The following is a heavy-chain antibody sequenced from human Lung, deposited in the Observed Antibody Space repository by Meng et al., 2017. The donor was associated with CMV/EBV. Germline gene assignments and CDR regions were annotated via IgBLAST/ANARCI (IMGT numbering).Heavy chain of an antibody. Sequence: LXLTXAASGFSFSDHYMSWIRQAPGKGLEWVSYISGNGNTIYYADSVKGRFTISRDKAKNSLYLQMNSLRVEGTAVYYCAREASGSYYAFYFDYWGQVTXVTVAS. CDR3: AREASGSYYAFYFDY. V-gene: IGHV3-11*04. CDR1: GFSFSDHY. J-gene: IGHJ4*02. D-gene: IGHD1-26*01. CDR2: ISGNGNTI.